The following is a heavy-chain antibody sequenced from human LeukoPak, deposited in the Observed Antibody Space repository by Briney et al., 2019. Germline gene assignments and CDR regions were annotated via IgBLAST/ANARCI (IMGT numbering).Heavy chain of an antibody. CDR3: ARQGNGDLYYFDY. CDR1: GGSISYYY. CDR2: IYYSGST. Sequence: SETLSLTCTVSGGSISYYYWSWIRQPPGKGLEWIGYIYYSGSTKHNPSLKSQITISVDTSKNQFSLKLSSVTAADTAMYYCARQGNGDLYYFDYWGQGTLVTVSS. V-gene: IGHV4-59*08. D-gene: IGHD4-17*01. J-gene: IGHJ4*02.